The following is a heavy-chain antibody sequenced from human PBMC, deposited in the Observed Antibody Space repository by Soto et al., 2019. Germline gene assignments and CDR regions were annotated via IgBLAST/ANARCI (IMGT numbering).Heavy chain of an antibody. CDR1: GGAFRGYH. Sequence: SETLSLTCAVYGGAFRGYHWSWIRQPPGKGLEWIGEINHSGSTNYNPSLKSRVIISLETSKNQFSLILTSVTAADTAVYYCARGLSSSATFYHYYGMDVWGQGTTVTVSS. D-gene: IGHD6-6*01. CDR2: INHSGST. V-gene: IGHV4-34*01. J-gene: IGHJ6*02. CDR3: ARGLSSSATFYHYYGMDV.